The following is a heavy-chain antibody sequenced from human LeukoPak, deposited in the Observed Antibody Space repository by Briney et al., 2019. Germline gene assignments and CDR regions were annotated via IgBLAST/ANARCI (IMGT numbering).Heavy chain of an antibody. Sequence: PSETLSLTCTVSGGSIRSYYWNWIRQPAGKGLEWIGRIYASGSTNYNPSLKSRVTISVDTSKNQFSLKLSSVTAADTAMYYCARSATVTTGYFDYWGQGTLVTVSS. CDR3: ARSATVTTGYFDY. V-gene: IGHV4-4*07. D-gene: IGHD4-17*01. J-gene: IGHJ4*02. CDR2: IYASGST. CDR1: GGSIRSYY.